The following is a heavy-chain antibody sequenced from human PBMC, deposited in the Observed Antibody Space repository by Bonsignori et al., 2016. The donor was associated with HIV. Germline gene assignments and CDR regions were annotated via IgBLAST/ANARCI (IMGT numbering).Heavy chain of an antibody. V-gene: IGHV4-34*01. D-gene: IGHD2-2*01. Sequence: QVHLQQWGAGLVKPSETLSLTCAVYGGSLSLYYWTWIRQTPEKGLEWIGEINQSGSTNYNPSLKSRVTISLDTSKKQFSLRLTSVTAADTAVYYCARGFAGVGVVFGFMGFPLDSWSQGTLVTVSS. CDR3: ARGFAGVGVVFGFMGFPLDS. J-gene: IGHJ4*02. CDR1: GGSLSLYY. CDR2: INQSGST.